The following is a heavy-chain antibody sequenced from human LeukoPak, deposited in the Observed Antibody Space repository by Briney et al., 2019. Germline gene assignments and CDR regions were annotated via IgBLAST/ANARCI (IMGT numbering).Heavy chain of an antibody. CDR2: IYTSGST. D-gene: IGHD4-17*01. V-gene: IGHV4-61*02. J-gene: IGHJ3*02. CDR3: ARDRRDDYGDYGDAFDI. CDR1: GGSISSGSYY. Sequence: SQTLSLTCTVSGGSISSGSYYWSWIRQPAGKGLEWIGRIYTSGSTNYNPSLKSRVTISVDTSKNQFSLKLSSVTAADTAVYYCARDRRDDYGDYGDAFDIWGQGTMVTVSS.